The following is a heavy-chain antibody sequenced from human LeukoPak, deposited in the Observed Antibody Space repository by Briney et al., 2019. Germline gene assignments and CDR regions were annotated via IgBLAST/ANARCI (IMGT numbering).Heavy chain of an antibody. D-gene: IGHD3-22*01. CDR2: ICGRSTNI. V-gene: IGHV3-23*01. J-gene: IGHJ4*02. CDR3: VRNDTSAVVLDY. Sequence: GGSLRLSCAASGFTFTNYAMTWLRQAPGKGLEGVLNICGRSTNINYAVSVKGRLTISRYNSKNTLYLQMNSLRDKASAFYSCVRNDTSAVVLDYWGQGSLVTVSS. CDR1: GFTFTNYA.